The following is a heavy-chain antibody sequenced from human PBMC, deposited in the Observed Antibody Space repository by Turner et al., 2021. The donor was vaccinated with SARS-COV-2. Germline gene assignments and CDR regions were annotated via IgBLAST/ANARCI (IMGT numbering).Heavy chain of an antibody. CDR2: ISDNGGNT. J-gene: IGHJ4*02. Sequence: VQLLESGGDLVQPGGSLRISCAASGFTFSTYPMNWVRQAPGKGLEWVSGISDNGGNTYYADSVKGRFTISRDNSKNTLYLQMNSLKVEDTAVYYCAKGTEGASWGQGTLVTVSS. D-gene: IGHD2-15*01. CDR1: GFTFSTYP. CDR3: AKGTEGAS. V-gene: IGHV3-23*01.